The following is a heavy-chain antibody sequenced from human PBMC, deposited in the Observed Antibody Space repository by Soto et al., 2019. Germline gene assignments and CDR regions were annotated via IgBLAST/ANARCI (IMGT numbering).Heavy chain of an antibody. J-gene: IGHJ4*02. CDR3: TIGGYYYDSSGYYHY. V-gene: IGHV3-49*04. CDR1: GFTFGDYA. Sequence: GGSLRLSCTASGFTFGDYAMSWVRQAPGKGLEWVGFIRSKAYGGTTEYAASVKGRFTISRDDSKSIAYLQMNSLKTEDTAVYYCTIGGYYYDSSGYYHYWGQGTLVTVSS. CDR2: IRSKAYGGTT. D-gene: IGHD3-22*01.